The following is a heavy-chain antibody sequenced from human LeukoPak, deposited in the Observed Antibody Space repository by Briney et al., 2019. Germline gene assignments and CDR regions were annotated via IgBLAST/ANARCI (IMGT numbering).Heavy chain of an antibody. J-gene: IGHJ4*02. CDR1: GFTFSGSA. CDR2: IRTKPYNYAT. CDR3: TTWELDYFDY. Sequence: GGSLRLSCAASGFTFSGSAMHWVRQASGKGLEWVGRIRTKPYNYATTYAASVKGRFTISRDDSKNTAYLQMNSLKTEDTAVYYCTTWELDYFDYWGQGTLVTVSS. D-gene: IGHD1-26*01. V-gene: IGHV3-73*01.